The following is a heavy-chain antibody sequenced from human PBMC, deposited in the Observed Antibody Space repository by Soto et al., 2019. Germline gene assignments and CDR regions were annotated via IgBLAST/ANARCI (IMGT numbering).Heavy chain of an antibody. CDR1: GFTFDNYA. J-gene: IGHJ4*02. D-gene: IGHD2-2*01. CDR2: ISWNSNTI. CDR3: ARARFCTSTSCHQYFDF. Sequence: GGSLRLSCAASGFTFDNYAMHWVRQAPGKGLEWVSGISWNSNTIAYADSVKGRFTISRDNAKNSLYLQMNSLRAEDTAVYYCARARFCTSTSCHQYFDFWGQGTLVTVSS. V-gene: IGHV3-9*01.